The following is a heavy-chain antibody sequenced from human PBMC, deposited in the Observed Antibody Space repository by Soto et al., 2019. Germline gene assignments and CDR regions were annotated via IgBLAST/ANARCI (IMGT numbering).Heavy chain of an antibody. Sequence: EVQLLESGGGLAQPGGSLRLSCAASGFTFSSYSMNWVRQAPGKGLEWVSIISGSGGVTSYADSVKGRFTISRDNSKNSLFLQMKSLRDEDTAVYYCAKVTDLGVSRCVDGIDVWGHGTLVTVS. D-gene: IGHD2-15*01. CDR2: ISGSGGVT. V-gene: IGHV3-23*01. J-gene: IGHJ3*01. CDR3: AKVTDLGVSRCVDGIDV. CDR1: GFTFSSYS.